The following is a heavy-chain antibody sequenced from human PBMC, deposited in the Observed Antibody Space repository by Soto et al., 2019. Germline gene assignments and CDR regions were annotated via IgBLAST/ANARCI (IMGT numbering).Heavy chain of an antibody. CDR1: GGSISGYY. CDR2: MYNTGST. D-gene: IGHD5-18*01. J-gene: IGHJ6*03. V-gene: IGHV4-59*01. Sequence: PSETLSLTCTVSGGSISGYYWSWIRQPPWKGLEWIGYMYNTGSTVYNPSFKSRVTISVDTSKNQFSLKLNSVTAADTAVYYCARDLWVIWDTASFPVDVWGKGTRLT. CDR3: ARDLWVIWDTASFPVDV.